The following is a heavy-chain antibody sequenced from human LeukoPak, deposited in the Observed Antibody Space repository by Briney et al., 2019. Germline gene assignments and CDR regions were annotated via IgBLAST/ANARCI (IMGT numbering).Heavy chain of an antibody. Sequence: GGSLRLSCAASGFTFGSYTMNWVRQAPGKGLEWVSSISSSSSYIYYADSVKGRFTISRDNAKKSLYLQMNSLRAEDTAVYYCARVFSGYDSVLDYWGQGTLVTVSS. D-gene: IGHD5-12*01. CDR1: GFTFGSYT. V-gene: IGHV3-21*01. CDR2: ISSSSSYI. CDR3: ARVFSGYDSVLDY. J-gene: IGHJ4*02.